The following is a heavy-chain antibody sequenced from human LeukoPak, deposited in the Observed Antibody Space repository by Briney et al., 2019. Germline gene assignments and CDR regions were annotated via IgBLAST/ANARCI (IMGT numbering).Heavy chain of an antibody. CDR3: ARVEQQWLVSYFDY. CDR2: ISSSSTYI. CDR1: GFTFSSYS. Sequence: GGSLRLSCAASGFTFSSYSMNWVRQAPGKGLEWVSSISSSSTYIYYADSVKDRFTISRDNAKNSLYLQMNSLRAEDTAVYYCARVEQQWLVSYFDYWGQGTLVTVSS. D-gene: IGHD6-19*01. J-gene: IGHJ4*02. V-gene: IGHV3-21*01.